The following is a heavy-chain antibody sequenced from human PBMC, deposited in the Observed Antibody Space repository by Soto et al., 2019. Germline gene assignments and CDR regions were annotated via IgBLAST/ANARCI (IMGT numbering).Heavy chain of an antibody. J-gene: IGHJ5*02. V-gene: IGHV3-53*04. CDR2: IYSGGST. CDR3: ARTRRDEYGDSAGWFDP. Sequence: EVQLVESGGGLVQPGGSLRLSCAASGFTVSSNYMSWVRQAPGKGLEWVSIIYSGGSTYYADSVKGRFTISRHDSKNTLYLQMKSLRAEDTAVYYCARTRRDEYGDSAGWFDPWGQGTLVPVSS. D-gene: IGHD4-17*01. CDR1: GFTVSSNY.